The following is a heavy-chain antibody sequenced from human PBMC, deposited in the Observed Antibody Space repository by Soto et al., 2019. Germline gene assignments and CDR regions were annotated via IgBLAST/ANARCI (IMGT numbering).Heavy chain of an antibody. CDR3: ARDRSHECELLIQYFDF. CDR2: IYYSGST. D-gene: IGHD1-26*01. J-gene: IGHJ4*02. Sequence: SETLSLTCTVWGGCISSYYWGWIRQPPGKGLEWIGYIYYSGSTNYNPSLNSRVAISVDTSKNQFSLKLSSVTAADTAVYYCARDRSHECELLIQYFDFWGQGTLVTVYS. V-gene: IGHV4-59*01. CDR1: GGCISSYY.